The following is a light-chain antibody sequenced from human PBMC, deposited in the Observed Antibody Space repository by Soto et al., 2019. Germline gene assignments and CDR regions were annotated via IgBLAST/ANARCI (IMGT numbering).Light chain of an antibody. Sequence: EILLTQSPDTLSLSPGERATLSCRASQSVSSSCLAWYQQKPGQAPRLLISGASSRATGIPDRFSGSGSGTDFTLTISRLEPEDFAVYYCHQYGSSPWTFGQGTKVDIK. J-gene: IGKJ1*01. CDR2: GAS. CDR1: QSVSSSC. V-gene: IGKV3-20*01. CDR3: HQYGSSPWT.